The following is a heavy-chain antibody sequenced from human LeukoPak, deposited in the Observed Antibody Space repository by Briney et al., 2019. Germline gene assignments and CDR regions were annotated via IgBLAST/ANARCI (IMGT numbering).Heavy chain of an antibody. J-gene: IGHJ5*02. CDR3: ARGSPLGSNWFDP. V-gene: IGHV4-38-2*02. CDR2: IYHSGST. Sequence: PSETLSLTCTVSGYSIGSGYYWGWIRQPPGKGLEWIGSIYHSGSTYYNPSLKSRVTISVDTSKNQFSLKLSSVTAADTAVYYCARGSPLGSNWFDPWGQGTLVTVSS. D-gene: IGHD3-16*01. CDR1: GYSIGSGYY.